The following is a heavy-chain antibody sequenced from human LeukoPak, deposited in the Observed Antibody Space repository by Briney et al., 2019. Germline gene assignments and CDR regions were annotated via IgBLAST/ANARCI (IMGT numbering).Heavy chain of an antibody. J-gene: IGHJ4*02. D-gene: IGHD2-15*01. V-gene: IGHV3-23*01. CDR2: VSGSGGNT. CDR1: GFIFSNYG. CDR3: AKDDRRVVVVAATDY. Sequence: GGSLRLSCVASGFIFSNYGMHWVRQAPGKGLEWVSTVSGSGGNTYYADSVKGRFTISRDISKNTLYLQMNSLRAEDTAIYYCAKDDRRVVVVAATDYWGQGTLVTVSS.